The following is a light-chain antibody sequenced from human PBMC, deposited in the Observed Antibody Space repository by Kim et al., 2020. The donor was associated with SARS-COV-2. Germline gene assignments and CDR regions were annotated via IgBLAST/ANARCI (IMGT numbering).Light chain of an antibody. V-gene: IGKV3-15*01. Sequence: ETVMTQSPATLSVSPGERATLSCRASQSVGSNLAWYQQKPGQAPRLLIYDASTRATGIPARFSGSGSGTEFTLTISSLQSEDFALYYCQQYNNWPPMYTFGQGTKLEI. CDR3: QQYNNWPPMYT. CDR2: DAS. J-gene: IGKJ2*01. CDR1: QSVGSN.